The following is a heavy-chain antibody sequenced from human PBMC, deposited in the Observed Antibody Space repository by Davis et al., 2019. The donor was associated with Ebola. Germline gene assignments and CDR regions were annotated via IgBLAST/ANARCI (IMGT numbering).Heavy chain of an antibody. D-gene: IGHD4-17*01. Sequence: SVKVSCKASGYTFTSYYMHWVRQAPGQGLEWMGGIIPIFGTANYAQKFQGRVTITADESTSTAYMELSSLRSDDTSVYYCARGISDYGDYDLQAWFDPWGQGTLVTVSS. V-gene: IGHV1-69*13. J-gene: IGHJ5*02. CDR3: ARGISDYGDYDLQAWFDP. CDR2: IIPIFGTA. CDR1: GYTFTSYY.